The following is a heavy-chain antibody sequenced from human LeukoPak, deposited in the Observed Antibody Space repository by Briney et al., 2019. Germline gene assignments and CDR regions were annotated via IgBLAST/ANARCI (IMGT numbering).Heavy chain of an antibody. J-gene: IGHJ4*02. CDR3: AKDIFPCGGNPGACGY. Sequence: PGGSLRLSCAASGFTFSSYAMHWVRQAPGKGLEWVAVISYDGSNKYYADSVKGRFTISRDNSKNTLYLQMNSLRAEDTAVYYCAKDIFPCGGNPGACGYWGQGTLVTVSS. D-gene: IGHD4-23*01. V-gene: IGHV3-30*04. CDR2: ISYDGSNK. CDR1: GFTFSSYA.